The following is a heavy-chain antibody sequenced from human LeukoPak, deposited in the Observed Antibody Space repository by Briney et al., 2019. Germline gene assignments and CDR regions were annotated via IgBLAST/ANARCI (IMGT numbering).Heavy chain of an antibody. V-gene: IGHV4-39*01. CDR3: ARYDIHYYFDY. CDR1: GGSITNGGYY. D-gene: IGHD3-9*01. Sequence: PSETLSLTCTVSGGSITNGGYYWSWIRQPAGKGLEWIGSIYYSGSTYYNPSLKSRVTISVDTSKNQFSLKLSSVTAADTAVYYCARYDIHYYFDYWGQGTLVTVSS. J-gene: IGHJ4*02. CDR2: IYYSGST.